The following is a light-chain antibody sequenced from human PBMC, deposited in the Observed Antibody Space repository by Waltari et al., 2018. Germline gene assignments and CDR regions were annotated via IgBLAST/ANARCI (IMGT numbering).Light chain of an antibody. CDR2: NNS. V-gene: IGLV1-44*01. J-gene: IGLJ1*01. CDR3: AAWDDSLSGYV. CDR1: SANIGSNP. Sequence: QSVLTQPPSASGTAGQRVTISCSGSSANIGSNPVNWYQQLPGTAPKLLINNNSQRPSGVPDRFSGSKSGTSASLAISGLLSDDEAEYYCAAWDDSLSGYVFGTGTNVSVL.